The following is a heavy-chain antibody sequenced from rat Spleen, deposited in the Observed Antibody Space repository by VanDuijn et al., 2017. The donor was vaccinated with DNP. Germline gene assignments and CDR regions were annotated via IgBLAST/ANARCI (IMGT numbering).Heavy chain of an antibody. CDR2: VPSSGGST. CDR3: TRGGTYYFDY. CDR1: GFTFSDYA. J-gene: IGHJ2*01. V-gene: IGHV5S23*01. Sequence: EVQLVESGGGLVQPGRSLKLSCAASGFTFSDYAMAWVRQAPKKSLEWVASVPSSGGSTYYPDSVKGRLSISRDNAKRTLYLQMDSLRSEDTATYYCTRGGTYYFDYWGQGVMVTVSS.